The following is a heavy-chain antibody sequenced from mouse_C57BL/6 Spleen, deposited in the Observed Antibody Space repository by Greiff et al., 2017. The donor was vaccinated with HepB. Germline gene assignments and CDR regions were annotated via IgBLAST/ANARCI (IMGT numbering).Heavy chain of an antibody. CDR3: AKDYSNPYWYFDV. V-gene: IGHV1-72*01. D-gene: IGHD2-5*01. CDR1: GYTFTSYW. J-gene: IGHJ1*03. CDR2: IDPNSGGT. Sequence: VQLQQPGAELVKPGASVKLSCKASGYTFTSYWMHWVKQRPGRGLEWIGRIDPNSGGTKYNEKFKSKASLTVDKPSSTAYMQLSSLTSEDSAVYYCAKDYSNPYWYFDVWGTGTTVTVSS.